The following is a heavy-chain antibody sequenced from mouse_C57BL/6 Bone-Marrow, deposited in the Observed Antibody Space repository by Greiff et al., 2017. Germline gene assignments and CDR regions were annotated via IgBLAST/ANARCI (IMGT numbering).Heavy chain of an antibody. J-gene: IGHJ1*03. D-gene: IGHD2-5*01. Sequence: QVQLQQPGAELLKPGASVKMSCKASGYTFPSYWITWVKQRPGQGLEWIGDIYPGSGSTTYNEKFKSKATLTVDTSSSTAYMQLSSLTSEDSAVYYCARPYYSNYWYFDVWGTGTTVTVSS. CDR3: ARPYYSNYWYFDV. CDR2: IYPGSGST. CDR1: GYTFPSYW. V-gene: IGHV1-55*01.